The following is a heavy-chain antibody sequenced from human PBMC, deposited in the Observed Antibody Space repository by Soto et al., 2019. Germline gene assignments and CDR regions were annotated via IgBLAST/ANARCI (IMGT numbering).Heavy chain of an antibody. J-gene: IGHJ4*02. CDR2: ISDIGGTT. V-gene: IGHV3-23*01. CDR1: GFTFSSYA. CDR3: VKEGAYSYSWYDFDF. Sequence: EVQLLESGGGLVQPGGSLRLSCVASGFTFSSYAMSWVRQAPGKGLEWVSVISDIGGTTYYGDSVKGRFTISRDNSKNTLFLQVNNLRAEDTAVYYCVKEGAYSYSWYDFDFWGQGTLVTVTS. D-gene: IGHD6-13*01.